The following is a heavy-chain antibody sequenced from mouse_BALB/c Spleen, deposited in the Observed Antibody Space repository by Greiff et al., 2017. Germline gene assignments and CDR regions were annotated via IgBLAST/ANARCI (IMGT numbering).Heavy chain of an antibody. CDR2: INSNGGST. J-gene: IGHJ2*01. V-gene: IGHV5-6-3*01. CDR1: GFTFSSYG. D-gene: IGHD4-1*01. Sequence: EVKLVESGGGLVQPGGSLKLSCAASGFTFSSYGMSWVRQTPDKRLELVATINSNGGSTYYPDSVKGRFTISRDNAKNTLYLQMSSLKSEDTAMYYCARETGYFDYWGQGTTLTVSS. CDR3: ARETGYFDY.